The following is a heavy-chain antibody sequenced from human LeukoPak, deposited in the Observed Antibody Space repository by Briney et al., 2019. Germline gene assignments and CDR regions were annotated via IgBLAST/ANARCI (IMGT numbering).Heavy chain of an antibody. D-gene: IGHD3-22*01. Sequence: GGSLRLSCAASGFSFSSYSMNWVRQAPGKGLEWVANIKQDGSEKYYVDSVKGRFTISRDNAKNSLYLQMNSLRAEDTAVYYCASGSSGYYPSYWGQGTLVTVSS. CDR3: ASGSSGYYPSY. J-gene: IGHJ4*02. CDR1: GFSFSSYS. CDR2: IKQDGSEK. V-gene: IGHV3-7*01.